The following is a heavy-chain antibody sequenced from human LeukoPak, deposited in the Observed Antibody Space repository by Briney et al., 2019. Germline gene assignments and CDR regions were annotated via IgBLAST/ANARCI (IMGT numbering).Heavy chain of an antibody. V-gene: IGHV1-69*04. D-gene: IGHD3-16*01. J-gene: IGHJ3*02. Sequence: SVKVSCKASGGTFSSYAMNWVRQAPGQGLEWVARIIPLLGITNHAQKLQGRVTVTADTSTNTAYMELTSLISNDTAVYYCARARSRVTFGGIRHAFDIWGQGTLVTVSS. CDR2: IIPLLGIT. CDR3: ARARSRVTFGGIRHAFDI. CDR1: GGTFSSYA.